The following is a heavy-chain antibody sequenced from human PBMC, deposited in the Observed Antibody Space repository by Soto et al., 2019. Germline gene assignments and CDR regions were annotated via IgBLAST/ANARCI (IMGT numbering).Heavy chain of an antibody. J-gene: IGHJ4*02. CDR3: AKLRGGSGNYPIDY. Sequence: PGGSLRLSCAASGFTFSSYAMSWVRQAPGKGLEWVSAISGSGGSTYYADSVKGRFTISRDNSKNTLYLQMNSLRAEDTAVYYCAKLRGGSGNYPIDYWGQGTLVTVS. CDR1: GFTFSSYA. V-gene: IGHV3-23*01. D-gene: IGHD3-22*01. CDR2: ISGSGGST.